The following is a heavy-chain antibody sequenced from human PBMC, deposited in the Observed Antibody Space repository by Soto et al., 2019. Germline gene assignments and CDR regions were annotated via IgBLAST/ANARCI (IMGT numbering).Heavy chain of an antibody. CDR3: ARDSGRGWHSFY. V-gene: IGHV3-64*04. D-gene: IGHD6-19*01. CDR1: GFAFSNYA. Sequence: GGSLRLSCSASGFAFSNYAMHWVRQAPEKGLEYLSTISSDGGNTFYAGSVQGRVTITRDASARTGYMELSSLGSEDTAVYYCARDSGRGWHSFYWGQGTPVTVSS. CDR2: ISSDGGNT. J-gene: IGHJ4*02.